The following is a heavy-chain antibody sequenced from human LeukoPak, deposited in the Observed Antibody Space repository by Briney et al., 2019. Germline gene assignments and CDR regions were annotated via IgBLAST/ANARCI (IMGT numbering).Heavy chain of an antibody. Sequence: GESLKISCKGSGYSFTSYWIGWVRQVPGKGLEWMGIIYPGDSDTRYSPSFQGQVTISADKSISTAYLQWSSLKASDTAMYYCARDRGGSSGYYLFDPWGQGTLVTVSS. V-gene: IGHV5-51*01. CDR1: GYSFTSYW. J-gene: IGHJ5*02. CDR3: ARDRGGSSGYYLFDP. D-gene: IGHD3-22*01. CDR2: IYPGDSDT.